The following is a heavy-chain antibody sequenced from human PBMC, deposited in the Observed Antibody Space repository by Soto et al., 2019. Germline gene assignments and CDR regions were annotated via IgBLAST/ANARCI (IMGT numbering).Heavy chain of an antibody. CDR1: GFTFSSYA. D-gene: IGHD3-10*01. CDR3: AAWAGEFGYYYYMDV. CDR2: ISGSGSST. J-gene: IGHJ6*03. V-gene: IGHV3-23*01. Sequence: GGSLRLSCTASGFTFSSYAMSWVRQAPGKGLEWVSAISGSGSSTYYADSVKGRFTISRDNSKNTLYLQMNSLRAEDTAVYYFAAWAGEFGYYYYMDVWGKGTTVTVSS.